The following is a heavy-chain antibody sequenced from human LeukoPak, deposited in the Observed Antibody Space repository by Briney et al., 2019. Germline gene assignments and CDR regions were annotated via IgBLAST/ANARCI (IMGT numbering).Heavy chain of an antibody. CDR3: ARDYYGSGSYYKPFDY. CDR1: GGTFSSYA. Sequence: SVKVSCKASGGTFSSYAISWVRQAPGQRLEWMGGIIPIFGTANYAQKFQGRVTITADESTSTAYMELSSLRSEDTAVYYCARDYYGSGSYYKPFDYWGQGTLVTVSS. D-gene: IGHD3-10*01. CDR2: IIPIFGTA. J-gene: IGHJ4*02. V-gene: IGHV1-69*13.